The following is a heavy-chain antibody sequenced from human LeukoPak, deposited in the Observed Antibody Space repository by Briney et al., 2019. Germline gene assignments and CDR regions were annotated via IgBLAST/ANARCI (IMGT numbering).Heavy chain of an antibody. CDR1: GYTFTIYD. J-gene: IGHJ6*02. Sequence: ASVNVSCKASGYTFTIYDINWVRQATGQGLEWMGWMNPNSGNTGYAQKFQGRVTMTRNTPISTAYMELSSLRSEDTAVSSSASGVATIDYYYGMDVWGQGPTVTVSS. V-gene: IGHV1-8*01. CDR3: ASGVATIDYYYGMDV. CDR2: MNPNSGNT. D-gene: IGHD5-12*01.